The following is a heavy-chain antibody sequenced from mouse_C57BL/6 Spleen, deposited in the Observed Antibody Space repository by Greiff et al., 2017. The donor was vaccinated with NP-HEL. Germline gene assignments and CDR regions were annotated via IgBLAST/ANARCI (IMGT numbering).Heavy chain of an antibody. J-gene: IGHJ3*01. D-gene: IGHD1-1*01. CDR2: IDPEDGAT. V-gene: IGHV14-2*01. CDR3: ARDYGSSYTWFAY. Sequence: VQLQQSGAELVKPGASVKLSCTASGFNIKDYYMHWVKQRTEQGLEWIGRIDPEDGATKSAPKFPGKATITADTSSNTAYLQLSSLTSEDTAVYYCARDYGSSYTWFAYWGQGTLVTVSA. CDR1: GFNIKDYY.